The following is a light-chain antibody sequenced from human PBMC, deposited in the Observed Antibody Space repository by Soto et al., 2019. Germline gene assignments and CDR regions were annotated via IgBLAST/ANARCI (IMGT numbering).Light chain of an antibody. CDR2: GAS. V-gene: IGKV3-20*01. CDR1: QSVSSSY. Sequence: DIVLTQSPGTLSLSPGERATLSCRASQSVSSSYFACYQQRFGQAPRLLIYGASSRATGIPDRFSGSGSGTDFTLTISRLEPEDFAVYYCQQYGSSSWTFGQGTKVEIK. CDR3: QQYGSSSWT. J-gene: IGKJ1*01.